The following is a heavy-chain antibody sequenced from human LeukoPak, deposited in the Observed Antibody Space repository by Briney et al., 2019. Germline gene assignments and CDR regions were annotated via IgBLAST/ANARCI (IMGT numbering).Heavy chain of an antibody. CDR2: ISGSGGST. V-gene: IGHV3-23*01. CDR1: GFTFSSYA. CDR3: AKRGHSYGSSPYYFDY. D-gene: IGHD5-18*01. J-gene: IGHJ4*02. Sequence: GGSLRLSCAASGFTFSSYAMSWVRQAPGKGLEWVSAISGSGGSTYYADSVKGRFTISRDNSKNTLCLQMNSLRAEDTAVYYCAKRGHSYGSSPYYFDYWGQGTLVTVSS.